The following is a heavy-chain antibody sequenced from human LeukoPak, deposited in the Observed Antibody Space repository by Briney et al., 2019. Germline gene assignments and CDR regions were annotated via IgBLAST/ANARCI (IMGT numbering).Heavy chain of an antibody. D-gene: IGHD6-19*01. CDR1: GGSISSGGYY. V-gene: IGHV4-31*03. CDR3: ARQDGSGFDY. Sequence: SETLSVTCTVPGGSISSGGYYWSWIRQHPGKGLEWIGYIYYSGSTYYNPSLKSRVTISVDTSKNQFSLKLSSVTAADTAVYYCARQDGSGFDYWGQGTLVTVSS. J-gene: IGHJ4*02. CDR2: IYYSGST.